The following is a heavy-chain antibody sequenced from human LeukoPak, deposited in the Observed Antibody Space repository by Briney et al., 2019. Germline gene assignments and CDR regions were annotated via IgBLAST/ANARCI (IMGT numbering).Heavy chain of an antibody. Sequence: SETLSLTCTVSGGSISSYYWSWIRQPAGKGLEWIGRIYTSGSTNYNPSLKSRVTMSVDTSKNQFSLKQSSVTAADTAVYYCARDKLQWEPFDYWGQGTLVTVSS. J-gene: IGHJ4*02. CDR2: IYTSGST. D-gene: IGHD1-26*01. CDR3: ARDKLQWEPFDY. V-gene: IGHV4-4*07. CDR1: GGSISSYY.